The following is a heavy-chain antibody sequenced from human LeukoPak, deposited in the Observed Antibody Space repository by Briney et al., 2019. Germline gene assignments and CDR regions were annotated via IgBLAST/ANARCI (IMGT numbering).Heavy chain of an antibody. D-gene: IGHD3-22*01. Sequence: GGSLRLSCAASGFTFSSYWMSWVRQAPGKGLEWVANIKQDGSEKYYVDSVKGRFTISRDNAKNSLYLQMNSLRAEDTAVYYCTREPITETYYYDSSGSYYEAFDIWGQGTMVTVSS. CDR1: GFTFSSYW. CDR2: IKQDGSEK. CDR3: TREPITETYYYDSSGSYYEAFDI. V-gene: IGHV3-7*01. J-gene: IGHJ3*02.